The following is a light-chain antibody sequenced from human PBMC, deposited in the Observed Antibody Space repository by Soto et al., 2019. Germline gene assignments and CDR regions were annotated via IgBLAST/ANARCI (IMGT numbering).Light chain of an antibody. CDR2: GAS. CDR1: RTVTVSY. V-gene: IGKV3-20*01. J-gene: IGKJ1*01. Sequence: EIVLTQSPGIMSLSSGERATLSCRVSRTVTVSYLAWYQQKPGQAPRLLIYGASVRATGIPDRFSGSGSGTDFTLTISRVEPEDFAVYYCQQYGSSPRTFGQGTKVEIK. CDR3: QQYGSSPRT.